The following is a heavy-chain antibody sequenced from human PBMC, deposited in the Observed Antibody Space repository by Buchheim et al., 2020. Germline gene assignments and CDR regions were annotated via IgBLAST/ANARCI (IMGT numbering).Heavy chain of an antibody. CDR2: ISSGSAYV. D-gene: IGHD6-19*01. CDR3: ARDHSSGWAGCFEY. Sequence: EVQLLESGGGLVKPGESLRLSCVGSGFTFSAYSMSWVRQTPGKGLEWVSAISSGSAYVHYADSLKGRCTISRDNAKNSLYLQLSSLSAEDSAVYFCARDHSSGWAGCFEYWGQG. V-gene: IGHV3-21*02. CDR1: GFTFSAYS. J-gene: IGHJ4*02.